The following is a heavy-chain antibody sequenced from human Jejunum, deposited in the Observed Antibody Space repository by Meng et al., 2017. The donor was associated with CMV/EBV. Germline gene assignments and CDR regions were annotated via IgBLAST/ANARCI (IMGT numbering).Heavy chain of an antibody. D-gene: IGHD3-22*01. V-gene: IGHV1-3*01. Sequence: LLQAVAVVKEPGDSVKVLCKAYAYTLNSFAMDWVSQASGQRFEWMGWINAGNCNTKYSQRFQGRVTITRDTSASTAYMELSSLRSEDTTVYYCARAGYDSSGYYPQPFDYWGQETLVTVSS. CDR1: AYTLNSFA. J-gene: IGHJ4*02. CDR2: INAGNCNT. CDR3: ARAGYDSSGYYPQPFDY.